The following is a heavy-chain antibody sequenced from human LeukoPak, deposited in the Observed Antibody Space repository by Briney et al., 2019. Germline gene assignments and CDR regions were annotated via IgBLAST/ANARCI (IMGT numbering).Heavy chain of an antibody. CDR2: ISWNSGSI. V-gene: IGHV3-9*01. CDR1: GFTFDDYA. Sequence: PGGSLRLSCAASGFTFDDYAMHWARQAPGKGLEWVSGISWNSGSIGYADSVKGRFTISRDNAKNSLYLQMNSLRAEDTALYYCAKVLAGHIAAAADYWGQGTLVTVSS. J-gene: IGHJ4*02. D-gene: IGHD6-13*01. CDR3: AKVLAGHIAAAADY.